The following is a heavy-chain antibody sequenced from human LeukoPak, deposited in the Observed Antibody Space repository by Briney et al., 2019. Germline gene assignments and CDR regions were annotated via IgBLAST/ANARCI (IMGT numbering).Heavy chain of an antibody. J-gene: IGHJ5*02. Sequence: PGGSLRLSCAASGFTFSSYDMHWVRQPTGKGLEWVSAIGTAGDTYYSHSVKGRFTISRENAKNSLYPHMNSLSAGDTAVYFCARGHMLTGYYNFAWFDPWGQGTLVTVSS. CDR2: IGTAGDT. D-gene: IGHD3-9*01. CDR1: GFTFSSYD. V-gene: IGHV3-13*01. CDR3: ARGHMLTGYYNFAWFDP.